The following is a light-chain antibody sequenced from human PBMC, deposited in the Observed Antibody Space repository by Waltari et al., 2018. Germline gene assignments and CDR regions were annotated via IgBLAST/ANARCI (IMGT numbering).Light chain of an antibody. CDR2: GVS. CDR3: CSYTTSSTWV. CDR1: RRDVGTYNY. J-gene: IGLJ2*01. V-gene: IGLV2-14*03. Sequence: QSAPTQPPSVSGSPGQSVTISCTGTRRDVGTYNYVSWYQQHPGKAPKLMIYGVSNRPSGVSDRFSGSKSGNTASLTISGLQAEDEADYYCCSYTTSSTWVFGGGTRLTVL.